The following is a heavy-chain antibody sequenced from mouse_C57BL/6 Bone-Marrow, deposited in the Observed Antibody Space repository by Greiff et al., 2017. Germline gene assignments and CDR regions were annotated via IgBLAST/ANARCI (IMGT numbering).Heavy chain of an antibody. CDR2: ISSGGSYT. J-gene: IGHJ2*01. CDR3: ARQLRLRDYFDY. CDR1: GFTFSSSG. Sequence: EVPLVDSGGDLVKPGGSLKLSCAASGFTFSSSGMSWVRQTPDKRLEWVATISSGGSYTYYPDSVKGRFTISRDNAKNTLYLQMSSLKSEDTAMYYCARQLRLRDYFDYWGQGTTLTVSS. V-gene: IGHV5-6*01. D-gene: IGHD3-2*02.